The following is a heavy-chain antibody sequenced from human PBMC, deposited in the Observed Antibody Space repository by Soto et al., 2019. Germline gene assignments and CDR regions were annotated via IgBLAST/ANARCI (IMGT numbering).Heavy chain of an antibody. V-gene: IGHV3-30*18. D-gene: IGHD4-17*01. J-gene: IGHJ5*02. CDR1: GFTFSSYG. CDR2: ISYDGSNK. Sequence: GSLRLSCAASGFTFSSYGMHWVRQAPGKGLEWVAVISYDGSNKYYADSVKGRFTISRDNSKNTLYLQMNSLRAEDTAVYYCAKLPWADYGGIFDPWGQGTLVTVSS. CDR3: AKLPWADYGGIFDP.